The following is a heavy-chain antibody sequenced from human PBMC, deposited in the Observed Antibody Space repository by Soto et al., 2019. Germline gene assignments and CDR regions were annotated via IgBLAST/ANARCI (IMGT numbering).Heavy chain of an antibody. J-gene: IGHJ4*02. Sequence: ASVKVSCKASGGTFSSYTISWVRQAPGQGLEWMGRIIPILGIANYAQKFQGRVTITADKSTSTAYMELSSLRAEDTAVYYCARDNMGSDYFDYWGQGTLVTVSS. CDR1: GGTFSSYT. V-gene: IGHV1-69*04. CDR3: ARDNMGSDYFDY. D-gene: IGHD1-26*01. CDR2: IIPILGIA.